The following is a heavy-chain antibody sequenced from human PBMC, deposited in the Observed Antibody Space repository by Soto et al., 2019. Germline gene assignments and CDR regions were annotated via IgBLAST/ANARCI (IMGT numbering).Heavy chain of an antibody. J-gene: IGHJ4*02. CDR3: AREGYYGSGSADY. D-gene: IGHD3-10*01. CDR1: GYTFNRYG. V-gene: IGHV1-18*01. Sequence: QVQLVQSGAEVKKPGASVTVCCKASGYTFNRYGISWVRQAPGQGLEWMGWISAYNGNTNSAQNLQGRVAMTTDTSTDTAYMELRSLRSDDTAVYYCAREGYYGSGSADYWGQGTLVTVSS. CDR2: ISAYNGNT.